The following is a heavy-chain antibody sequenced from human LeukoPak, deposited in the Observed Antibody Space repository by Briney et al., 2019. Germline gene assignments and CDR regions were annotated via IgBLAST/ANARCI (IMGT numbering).Heavy chain of an antibody. CDR2: IIPIFGTA. CDR1: GGTFSSYA. J-gene: IGHJ4*02. Sequence: SVKVSCEASGGTFSSYAISWVRQAPGQGLEWMGGIIPIFGTANYAQKFQGRVTITADESTSTAYMELSSLRSEDTAVYYCARDAGYSYGFDYWGQGTLVTVSS. D-gene: IGHD5-18*01. CDR3: ARDAGYSYGFDY. V-gene: IGHV1-69*13.